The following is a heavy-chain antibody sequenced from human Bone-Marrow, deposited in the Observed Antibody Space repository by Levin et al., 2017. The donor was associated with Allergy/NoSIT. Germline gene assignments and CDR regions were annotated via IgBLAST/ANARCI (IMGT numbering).Heavy chain of an antibody. D-gene: IGHD2-15*01. J-gene: IGHJ4*02. CDR1: GYTFTGYY. V-gene: IGHV1-2*06. CDR3: ARNGSCSGGSCYTVDY. Sequence: ASVKFSCKASGYTFTGYYMHWVRQAPGQGLEWMGRINPNSGGTNYAQKFQGRVTMTRDTSISTAYMELSRLRSDDTAVYYCARNGSCSGGSCYTVDYWGQGTLVTVSS. CDR2: INPNSGGT.